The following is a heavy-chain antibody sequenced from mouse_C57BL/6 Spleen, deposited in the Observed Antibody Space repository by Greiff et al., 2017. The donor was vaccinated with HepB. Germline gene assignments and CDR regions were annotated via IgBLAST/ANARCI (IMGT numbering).Heavy chain of an antibody. CDR3: ARGVYDGPYWYFDV. V-gene: IGHV1-61*01. CDR2: IYPSDSAT. D-gene: IGHD1-1*01. Sequence: VQLQQPGAELVRPGSSVKLSCKASGYTFTSYWMDWVKQRPGQGLEWIGNIYPSDSATHYNQKFKDKATLTVDKSSSTAYMQLSSLTSEDSAVYYCARGVYDGPYWYFDVWGTGTTVTVSS. J-gene: IGHJ1*03. CDR1: GYTFTSYW.